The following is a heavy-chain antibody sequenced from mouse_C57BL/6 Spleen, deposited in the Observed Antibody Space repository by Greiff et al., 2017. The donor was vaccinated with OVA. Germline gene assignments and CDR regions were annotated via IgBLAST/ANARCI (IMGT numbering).Heavy chain of an antibody. D-gene: IGHD4-1*01. Sequence: EVQLQQSGPELVKPGASVKISCKASGYTFTDYYMNWVKQSHGKSLEWIGDINPNNGGTSYNQKFKGKATLTVDKSSSTAYMALLSLPDEDAAVYYCARHWDYWGQGTTLTVSS. CDR1: GYTFTDYY. J-gene: IGHJ2*01. CDR3: ARHWDY. CDR2: INPNNGGT. V-gene: IGHV1-26*01.